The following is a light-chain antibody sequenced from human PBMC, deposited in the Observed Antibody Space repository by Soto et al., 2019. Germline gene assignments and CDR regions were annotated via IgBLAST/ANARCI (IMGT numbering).Light chain of an antibody. CDR3: QQTYSTPRT. CDR2: GAS. CDR1: QGIRND. V-gene: IGKV1-39*01. J-gene: IGKJ1*01. Sequence: DIQMTQSPSSLSASVGDRVTITCRASQGIRNDLGWYQQKPGKAPNLLIYGASSLQSGVPSRFSGSGSGTDFTLTINSLQPEDFAIYYCQQTYSTPRTVGQGTKVEIK.